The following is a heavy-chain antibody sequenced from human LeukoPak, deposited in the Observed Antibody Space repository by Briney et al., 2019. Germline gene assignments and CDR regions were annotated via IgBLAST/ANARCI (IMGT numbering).Heavy chain of an antibody. J-gene: IGHJ4*02. CDR3: AKTPTNYDSSGGGGFDY. Sequence: PGGSLRLSCAASGLSFSAYGMTWVRQAPGKGLEWVSAIGAGGSSTYYADSVRGRFTISRDNSKNTLYLQMNSLRAEDTAVYYCAKTPTNYDSSGGGGFDYLGQGTLVTVSS. D-gene: IGHD3-22*01. V-gene: IGHV3-23*01. CDR1: GLSFSAYG. CDR2: IGAGGSST.